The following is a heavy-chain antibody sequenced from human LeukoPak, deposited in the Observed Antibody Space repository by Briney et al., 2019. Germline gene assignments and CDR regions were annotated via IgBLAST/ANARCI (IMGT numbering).Heavy chain of an antibody. D-gene: IGHD6-13*01. CDR2: ISWNSGSI. V-gene: IGHV3-9*01. Sequence: GRSLRLSCAASGFTFDDYAMHWVRQAPGKGLEWVSGISWNSGSIGYADSVKGRFTISRDNAKNSLYLQMNSLRAEDTALYYCAKDTSSSWYFWFDPWGQGTLVTVSS. CDR3: AKDTSSSWYFWFDP. J-gene: IGHJ5*02. CDR1: GFTFDDYA.